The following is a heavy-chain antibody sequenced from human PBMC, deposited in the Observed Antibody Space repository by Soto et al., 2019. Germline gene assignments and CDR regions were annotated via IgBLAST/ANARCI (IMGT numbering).Heavy chain of an antibody. D-gene: IGHD3-3*01. CDR2: FDPEDGET. Sequence: ASVKVSCKVSGYTLTELSMHWVRQAPGKGLEWMGGFDPEDGETIYAQKFQGRVTMTEDTSTDTAYMELSSLRSEDTAVYYCATEGGDDFFLPGGSRAFDIWGQGTMVTVSS. CDR3: ATEGGDDFFLPGGSRAFDI. J-gene: IGHJ3*02. V-gene: IGHV1-24*01. CDR1: GYTLTELS.